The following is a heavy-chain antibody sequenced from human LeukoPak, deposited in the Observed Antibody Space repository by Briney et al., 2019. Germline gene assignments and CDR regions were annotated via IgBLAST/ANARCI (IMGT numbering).Heavy chain of an antibody. V-gene: IGHV5-51*01. Sequence: PGESLKISCKGSGYSFTSYWIGWVRQMPGKGLEWMGIIYPGDSDTRYSPSFQGQVTISADKSISTAYLQWSSLKASDTAMYYCARAEYYYGSGSSPIHDYWGQGTLVTASS. CDR1: GYSFTSYW. CDR2: IYPGDSDT. CDR3: ARAEYYYGSGSSPIHDY. J-gene: IGHJ4*02. D-gene: IGHD3-10*01.